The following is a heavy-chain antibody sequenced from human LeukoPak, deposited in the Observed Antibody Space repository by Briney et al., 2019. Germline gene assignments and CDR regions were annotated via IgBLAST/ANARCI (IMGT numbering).Heavy chain of an antibody. J-gene: IGHJ4*02. V-gene: IGHV3-48*01. D-gene: IGHD1-26*01. CDR2: ISSSSSTI. Sequence: GGSLRLSCAASGFTFSSYSMNWVRQAPGKGLEWVSYISSSSSTIYYADSVKGRFTISRDNAKNSLDLQMNSLRAEDTAVYYCARSGKWELILFDYWGQGTLVTVSS. CDR1: GFTFSSYS. CDR3: ARSGKWELILFDY.